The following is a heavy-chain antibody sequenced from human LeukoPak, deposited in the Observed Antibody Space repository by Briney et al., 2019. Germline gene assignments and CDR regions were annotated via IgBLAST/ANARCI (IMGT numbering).Heavy chain of an antibody. CDR2: INPNSGGT. CDR1: GYTFTGYY. D-gene: IGHD2-2*02. CDR3: ARNLCSSTSCYTVENWFDP. V-gene: IGHV1-2*02. Sequence: RASVKVSCKASGYTFTGYYMHWVRQAPGQGLEWMGWINPNSGGTNYAQKFQGRVTMTRDTSISTAYMELSRLRSDDTAVYYCARNLCSSTSCYTVENWFDPWGQGTLVTVSS. J-gene: IGHJ5*02.